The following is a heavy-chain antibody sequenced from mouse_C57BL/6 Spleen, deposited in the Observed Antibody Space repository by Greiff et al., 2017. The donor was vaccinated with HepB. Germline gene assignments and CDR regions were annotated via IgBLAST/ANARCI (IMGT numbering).Heavy chain of an antibody. V-gene: IGHV1-82*01. CDR1: GYAFSSSW. D-gene: IGHD1-1*01. CDR3: ARGSTTVVARGYAMDD. J-gene: IGHJ4*01. CDR2: IYPGDGDT. Sequence: VQLQQSGPELVKPGASVKISCKASGYAFSSSWMNWVKQRPGKGLEWIGRIYPGDGDTNYNGKFKGKATLTADKSSSTAYMQLSSLTSEDSAVYFCARGSTTVVARGYAMDDWGQGTSVTVSS.